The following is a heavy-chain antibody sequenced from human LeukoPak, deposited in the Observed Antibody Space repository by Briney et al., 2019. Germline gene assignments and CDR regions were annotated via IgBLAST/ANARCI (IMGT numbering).Heavy chain of an antibody. CDR1: GFTFSSYG. CDR3: AKDLFPFDP. V-gene: IGHV3-33*06. Sequence: SGGSLRLSCAASGFTFSSYGMHWVRQAPGKGLEWVAVIWYDGSNKYYADSVKGRFTISRDNSKNTLYLQMNSLRAEDTAVYYCAKDLFPFDPWGQGTLVTVSS. CDR2: IWYDGSNK. D-gene: IGHD2-21*01. J-gene: IGHJ5*02.